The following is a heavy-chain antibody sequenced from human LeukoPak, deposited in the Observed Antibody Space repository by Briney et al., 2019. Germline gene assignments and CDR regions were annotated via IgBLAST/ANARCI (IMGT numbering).Heavy chain of an antibody. V-gene: IGHV3-48*03. CDR3: ARTGLGLYSFDH. CDR1: GFTFSSYE. Sequence: PGGSLRLSCAASGFTFSSYEMNWVRQAPGKGLEWVSYISSSGSTIYYADSVKGRFTISRDNAKNSVYLQMNGLRLEDTAVYYCARTGLGLYSFDHWGQGIQVTIPS. J-gene: IGHJ4*02. D-gene: IGHD3/OR15-3a*01. CDR2: ISSSGSTI.